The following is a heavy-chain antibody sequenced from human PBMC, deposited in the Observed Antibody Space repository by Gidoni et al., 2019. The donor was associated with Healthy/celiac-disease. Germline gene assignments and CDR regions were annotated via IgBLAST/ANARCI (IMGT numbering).Heavy chain of an antibody. V-gene: IGHV4-34*01. Sequence: QVQLQQWGAGLLKPSETLSLTCAVHGGSFSGYYWSWIRQPPGKRLEWIGEINHSGSTNYNPSLKSRVTISVDTSKNQFSLKLSSVTAADTAVYYCARGRDDYVWGSYRTRRYFDYWGQGTLVTVSS. CDR3: ARGRDDYVWGSYRTRRYFDY. D-gene: IGHD3-16*02. CDR1: GGSFSGYY. CDR2: INHSGST. J-gene: IGHJ4*02.